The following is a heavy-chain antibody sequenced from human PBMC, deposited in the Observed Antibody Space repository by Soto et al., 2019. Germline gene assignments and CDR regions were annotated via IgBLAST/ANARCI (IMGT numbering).Heavy chain of an antibody. CDR3: ARTRSFTLGFYYDGMDV. D-gene: IGHD6-6*01. Sequence: PGESLKISCQCSGYSFASYCIGWVRQMPWKDLEWMGIIYPGDSDTRYSPSFQGQVTISADKSLRTAYLQWTSLKASDTALYYCARTRSFTLGFYYDGMDVWGQGTTVTVSS. CDR1: GYSFASYC. CDR2: IYPGDSDT. V-gene: IGHV5-51*01. J-gene: IGHJ6*02.